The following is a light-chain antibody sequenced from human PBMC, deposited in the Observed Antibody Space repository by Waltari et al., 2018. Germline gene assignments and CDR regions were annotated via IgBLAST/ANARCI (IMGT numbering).Light chain of an antibody. CDR3: QHYSTYCWT. V-gene: IGKV1-5*03. CDR2: KTS. Sequence: TGGGSQSGSRWLAWYQQKPGNAPKRLIYKTSTLESGVPSRVSGSGSGTEFSLTISSLQPDDFAAYYCQHYSTYCWTFGEGTKLEIK. CDR1: QSGSRW. J-gene: IGKJ1*01.